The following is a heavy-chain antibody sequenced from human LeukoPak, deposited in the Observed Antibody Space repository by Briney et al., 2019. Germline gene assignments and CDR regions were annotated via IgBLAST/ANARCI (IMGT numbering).Heavy chain of an antibody. CDR2: INSGGGTT. CDR3: VRAYCSGGSCSLDY. CDR1: GFTFSNYW. D-gene: IGHD2-15*01. V-gene: IGHV3-74*01. Sequence: GGSLRLSCAASGFTFSNYWMYWVRQAPGKGLVWVSRINSGGGTTSYADSVKGRFTISRDDAKNTLYLQMNSLGAEDTAVYYCVRAYCSGGSCSLDYWGQGTLVTASS. J-gene: IGHJ4*02.